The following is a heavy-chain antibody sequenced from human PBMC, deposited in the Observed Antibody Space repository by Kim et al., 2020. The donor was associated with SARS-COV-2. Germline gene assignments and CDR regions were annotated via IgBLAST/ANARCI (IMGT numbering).Heavy chain of an antibody. V-gene: IGHV4-34*01. Sequence: SETLSLTCAVYGGSFSGYYWSWIRQPPGKGLEWIGEINHSGSTNYNPSLKSRVTISVDTSKNQFSLKLSSVTAADTAVYYCARGHGIVVVNFDYWGQGTLVTVSS. CDR1: GGSFSGYY. J-gene: IGHJ4*02. CDR3: ARGHGIVVVNFDY. CDR2: INHSGST. D-gene: IGHD3-22*01.